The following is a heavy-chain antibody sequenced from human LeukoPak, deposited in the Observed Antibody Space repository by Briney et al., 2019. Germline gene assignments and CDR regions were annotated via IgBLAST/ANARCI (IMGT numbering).Heavy chain of an antibody. Sequence: SETLSLTCAVYGGSFSGYYWSWIRQPPGKGLEWIGEVNHSGSTNYNPSLKSRVTISVDKSKNQFSLKLSSVTAADTAVYYCARDFRSYDSSGYHYWGQGTLVTVSS. CDR1: GGSFSGYY. V-gene: IGHV4-34*01. CDR3: ARDFRSYDSSGYHY. CDR2: VNHSGST. J-gene: IGHJ4*02. D-gene: IGHD3-22*01.